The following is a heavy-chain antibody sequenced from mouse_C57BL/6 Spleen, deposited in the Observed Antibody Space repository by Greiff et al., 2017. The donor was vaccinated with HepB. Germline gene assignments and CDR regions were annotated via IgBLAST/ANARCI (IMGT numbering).Heavy chain of an antibody. CDR2: ISDGGSYT. CDR3: ASGGLLAWFAY. Sequence: EVKLVESGGGLVKPGGSLKLSCAASGFTFSSYAMSWVRQTPEKRLEWVATISDGGSYTYYPDNVKGRFTISRDNAKNNLYLQMSHLKSEDTAMYYCASGGLLAWFAYWGQGTLVTVSA. D-gene: IGHD2-3*01. CDR1: GFTFSSYA. V-gene: IGHV5-4*03. J-gene: IGHJ3*01.